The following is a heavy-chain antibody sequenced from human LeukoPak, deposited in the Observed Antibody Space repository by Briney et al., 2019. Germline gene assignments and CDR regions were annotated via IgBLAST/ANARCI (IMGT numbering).Heavy chain of an antibody. CDR2: IYTSGST. V-gene: IGHV4-61*02. D-gene: IGHD2-15*01. CDR1: GGSISSGSYY. J-gene: IGHJ5*02. Sequence: SQTLSLTCTVSGGSISSGSYYWSWIRQPAGKGLEWIGRIYTSGSTNYNPSLKSRVTISVDTSKNQFSLKLSSVTAAGTAVYYCARDSGGVRLFISNWFDPWGQGTLVTVSS. CDR3: ARDSGGVRLFISNWFDP.